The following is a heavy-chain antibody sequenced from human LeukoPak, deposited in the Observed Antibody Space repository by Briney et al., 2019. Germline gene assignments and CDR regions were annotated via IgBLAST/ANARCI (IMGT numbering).Heavy chain of an antibody. CDR3: ARGGDYGDYVFDY. J-gene: IGHJ4*02. CDR1: GYTFSNYA. CDR2: INTNTGNP. Sequence: ASVKVSCKASGYTFSNYAMNWVRQAPGQGLEWMGWINTNTGNPTYAQGFTGRFVLSLDTSVSTAYLQISSLKAEDTAVYYCARGGDYGDYVFDYWGQGTLVTVSS. D-gene: IGHD4-17*01. V-gene: IGHV7-4-1*02.